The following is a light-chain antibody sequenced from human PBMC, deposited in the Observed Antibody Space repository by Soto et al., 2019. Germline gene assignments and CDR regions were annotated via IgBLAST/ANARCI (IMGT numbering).Light chain of an antibody. J-gene: IGLJ1*01. V-gene: IGLV2-14*01. CDR3: SSYTSINTLV. Sequence: QSALTQPASVSGSPGQSITISCTGTSSEVGGYNYVSWYQQHPGKAPNLMIYDVTNRPSGVSNRFSGSKSGNTASLTISGLQAEDEADYYCSSYTSINTLVFGTGTKLTVL. CDR1: SSEVGGYNY. CDR2: DVT.